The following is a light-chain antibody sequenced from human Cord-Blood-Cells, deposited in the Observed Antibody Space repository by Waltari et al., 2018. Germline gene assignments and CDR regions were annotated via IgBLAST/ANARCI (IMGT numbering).Light chain of an antibody. CDR1: QSISSY. CDR2: AAS. V-gene: IGKV1-39*01. Sequence: DIQITQSPSSLSASLGNRVTLTCRASQSISSYLNWYQQKPGKAPKLLIYAASSLQSGVPARFSGSGSGTDFTLTISSLQPEDFATYYCQQSYSTPRTFGQGTKVEIK. CDR3: QQSYSTPRT. J-gene: IGKJ1*01.